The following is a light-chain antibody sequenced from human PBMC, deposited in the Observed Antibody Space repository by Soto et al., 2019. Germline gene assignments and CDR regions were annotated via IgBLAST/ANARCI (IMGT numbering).Light chain of an antibody. CDR2: DVS. J-gene: IGLJ1*01. Sequence: QSALTQPASVSGSPGQSITISCTGTSSDDGGYNYVSWYQQHPGKAPKLMIYDVSNRPSGVSNRFSGSKSGNTASLTISGLQAEDEADYYCSSYTSSSLHVFGTGTKVTVL. CDR3: SSYTSSSLHV. CDR1: SSDDGGYNY. V-gene: IGLV2-14*03.